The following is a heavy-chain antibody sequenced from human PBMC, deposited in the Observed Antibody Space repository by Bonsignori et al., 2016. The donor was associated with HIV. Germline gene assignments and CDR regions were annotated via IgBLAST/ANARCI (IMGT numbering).Heavy chain of an antibody. J-gene: IGHJ3*02. CDR3: TRHPYYDSSDDAFDI. CDR2: IRSKANSYAT. V-gene: IGHV3-73*01. D-gene: IGHD3-22*01. Sequence: VRQMPGKGLEWVGRIRSKANSYATAYAASVKGRFTISRDDSKNTAYLQMNSLKTEDTAVYYCTRHPYYDSSDDAFDIWGQGTMVTVSS.